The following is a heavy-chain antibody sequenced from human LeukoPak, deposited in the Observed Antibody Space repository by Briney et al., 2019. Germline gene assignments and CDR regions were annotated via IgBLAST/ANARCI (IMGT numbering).Heavy chain of an antibody. CDR3: AKGIGSGSYYPGDY. J-gene: IGHJ4*02. CDR2: ISGSGGST. V-gene: IGHV3-23*01. D-gene: IGHD3-10*01. Sequence: GGSLRLSCAASGFTFSSYAMSWVRQAPGKGLEWVAAISGSGGSTYYADSVKGRFTISRDNSKNTLYLQMNSLRAEDAAVYYCAKGIGSGSYYPGDYWGQGTLVTVSS. CDR1: GFTFSSYA.